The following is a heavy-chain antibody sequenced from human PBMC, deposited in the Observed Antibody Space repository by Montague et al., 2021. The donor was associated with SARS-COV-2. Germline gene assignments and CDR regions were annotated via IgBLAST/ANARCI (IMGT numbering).Heavy chain of an antibody. J-gene: IGHJ4*02. Sequence: LRLSCAASGFTFDDYGMSWVRQAPGKGLEWVSNIYWNGGTTSYADSVKGRFTISRDNAKNSLYLQMNSLRAEDTALYYCARDHAYSTGSIDYWGQGTLVTVSS. CDR2: IYWNGGTT. CDR3: ARDHAYSTGSIDY. CDR1: GFTFDDYG. V-gene: IGHV3-20*04. D-gene: IGHD6-19*01.